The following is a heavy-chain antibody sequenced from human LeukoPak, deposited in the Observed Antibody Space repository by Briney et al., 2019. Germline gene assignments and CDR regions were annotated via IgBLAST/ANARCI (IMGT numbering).Heavy chain of an antibody. CDR3: ARKFGGSGYYFDY. CDR2: INPRGGTT. J-gene: IGHJ4*02. V-gene: IGHV1-46*01. D-gene: IGHD6-25*01. Sequence: GASVKVSFKASGYTFIDYYMCWVRQAPGQGLEWMGVINPRGGTTTYAQKFQGRVTMTRDTSTTTLYMELNSLKSEDTAVYYCARKFGGSGYYFDYWGQGTLVTVSS. CDR1: GYTFIDYY.